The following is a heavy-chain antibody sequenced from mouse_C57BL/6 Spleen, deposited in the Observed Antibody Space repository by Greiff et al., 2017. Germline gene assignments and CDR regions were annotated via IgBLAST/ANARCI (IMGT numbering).Heavy chain of an antibody. D-gene: IGHD3-2*02. CDR2: IYPGNSDT. Sequence: VHVKQSGTVLARPGASVKMSCKTSGYTFTSYWMHWVKQRPGQGLEWIGAIYPGNSDTSYNQKFKGKAKLTAVTSASTAYMELSSLTNEDSAVYYCTRKKDSSGYFDYWGQGTTLTVSS. CDR1: GYTFTSYW. CDR3: TRKKDSSGYFDY. J-gene: IGHJ2*01. V-gene: IGHV1-5*01.